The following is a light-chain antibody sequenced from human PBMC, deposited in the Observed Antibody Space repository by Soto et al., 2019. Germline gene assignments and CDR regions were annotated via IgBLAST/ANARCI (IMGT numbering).Light chain of an antibody. CDR2: GAS. CDR3: QTYDSWPL. Sequence: EIVFTQSPGTLSLSPGERATLYCRASQSVTSNYLAWYQQKPGQAPRLLIYGASSRATGIPDRFSGSGSGTEFTLTISGLQSEDFAVYYCQTYDSWPLFGQGTRLE. J-gene: IGKJ5*01. V-gene: IGKV3-20*01. CDR1: QSVTSNY.